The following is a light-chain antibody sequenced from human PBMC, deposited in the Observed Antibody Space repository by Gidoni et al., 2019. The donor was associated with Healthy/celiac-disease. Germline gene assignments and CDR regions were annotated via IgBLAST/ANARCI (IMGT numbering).Light chain of an antibody. CDR2: SNN. Sequence: QSVLTQPPSASGTPGQRVTISCSGSSSNLGSNTVNWYQQLSGTAPKLLIYSNNQRPSGVPDRFAGSKSGTSASLAISGLQSEDEADYYCAAWDDSLNVWVFGGGTKLTVL. CDR3: AAWDDSLNVWV. V-gene: IGLV1-44*01. J-gene: IGLJ3*02. CDR1: SSNLGSNT.